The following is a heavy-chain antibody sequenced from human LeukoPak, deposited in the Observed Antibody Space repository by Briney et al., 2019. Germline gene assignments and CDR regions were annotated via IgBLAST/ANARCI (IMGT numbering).Heavy chain of an antibody. Sequence: GASVKVSCKASGYTFTGYYMHWVRQAPGKGLEWMGGFDPEDGETIYEQKFQGRVTMTEDTSTDTAYMELSSLRSEDTAVYYCATSVVPRYCSGGSCYSGPYFWGQGTLVTVSS. V-gene: IGHV1-24*01. D-gene: IGHD2-15*01. CDR2: FDPEDGET. CDR3: ATSVVPRYCSGGSCYSGPYF. J-gene: IGHJ4*02. CDR1: GYTFTGYY.